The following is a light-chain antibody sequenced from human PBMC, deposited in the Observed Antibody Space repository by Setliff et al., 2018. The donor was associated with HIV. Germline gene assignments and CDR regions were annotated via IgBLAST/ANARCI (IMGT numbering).Light chain of an antibody. CDR1: TSNIGAGYD. J-gene: IGLJ1*01. CDR3: QSYDTSLSAHYV. V-gene: IGLV1-40*01. Sequence: QSVLTQPPAVSGAPGQRVTISCTGTTSNIGAGYDVHWYQHLPGAAPRLIIYANNNRPSGVPDRFSGSKSGTSASLAITGLQAGDEADYYCQSYDTSLSAHYVFGSGTKVTVL. CDR2: ANN.